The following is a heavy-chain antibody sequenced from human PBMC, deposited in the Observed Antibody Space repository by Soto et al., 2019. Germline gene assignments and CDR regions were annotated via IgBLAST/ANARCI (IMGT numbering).Heavy chain of an antibody. Sequence: PGGSLRLSCAASGFTFGTYGIHWVRQAPGKGLEWVAFISYDGNNKYYADSMKGRFNISRDNSKNTLLLQMNSLRAEDTAVYYCAKDLFHLVQQPYAMDVWGQGTTVTVSS. CDR3: AKDLFHLVQQPYAMDV. J-gene: IGHJ6*01. V-gene: IGHV3-30*18. CDR1: GFTFGTYG. CDR2: ISYDGNNK. D-gene: IGHD1-1*01.